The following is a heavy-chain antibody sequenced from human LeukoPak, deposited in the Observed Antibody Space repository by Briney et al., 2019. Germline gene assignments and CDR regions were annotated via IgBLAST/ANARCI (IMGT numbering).Heavy chain of an antibody. D-gene: IGHD6-25*01. CDR3: ARDMDPSSGLDY. V-gene: IGHV3-30-3*01. CDR2: ISYDGSNK. CDR1: GFTFSSYA. Sequence: GGSLRLSCAASGFTFSSYAMHWVRQAPGKGLEWVAVISYDGSNKYYADSVKGRFTISRDNSKNTLYLQMNSLRAEDTAVCYCARDMDPSSGLDYWGQGTLVAVSS. J-gene: IGHJ4*02.